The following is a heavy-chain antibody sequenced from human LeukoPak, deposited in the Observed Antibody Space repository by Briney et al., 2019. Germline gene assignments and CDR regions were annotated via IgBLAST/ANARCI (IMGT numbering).Heavy chain of an antibody. CDR2: INHSGST. D-gene: IGHD6-19*01. J-gene: IGHJ5*02. V-gene: IGHV4-34*01. CDR3: ARDMIAVAGTPNWFDP. CDR1: GGSFSGYC. Sequence: SETLSLTCAVYGGSFSGYCWSWIRQPPGKGLEWIGEINHSGSTNYNPSLKSRVTISVDTSKNQFSLKLSSVTAADTAVYYCARDMIAVAGTPNWFDPWGQGTLVTVSS.